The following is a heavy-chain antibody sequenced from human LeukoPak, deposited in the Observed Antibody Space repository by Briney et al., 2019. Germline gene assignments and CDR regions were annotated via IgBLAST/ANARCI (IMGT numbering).Heavy chain of an antibody. D-gene: IGHD2-15*01. CDR1: GFTFSSYS. CDR2: ISSSSSYI. CDR3: ASGYCSGGSCYSGLVDGY. J-gene: IGHJ4*02. V-gene: IGHV3-21*01. Sequence: PGGSLRLSCAASGFTFSSYSMNWVRQAPGKGLEWVSSISSSSSYIYYADSVKGRFTISRDNAKNSLYLQMNSLRAEDTAVYYCASGYCSGGSCYSGLVDGYWGRGTLVTVSS.